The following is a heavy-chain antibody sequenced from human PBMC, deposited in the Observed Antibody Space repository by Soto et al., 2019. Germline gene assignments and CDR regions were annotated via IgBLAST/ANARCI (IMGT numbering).Heavy chain of an antibody. D-gene: IGHD3-22*01. V-gene: IGHV3-23*01. J-gene: IGHJ4*02. Sequence: GGSLRLSCAASGFTFSSYAMSWVRQAPGEGLEWVSAISGSGGSTYYADSVKGRFTISRDNSKNTLYLQMNSLRAEDTAVYYCANRGDYYDSSGFDYWGQGTLVTVSS. CDR1: GFTFSSYA. CDR3: ANRGDYYDSSGFDY. CDR2: ISGSGGST.